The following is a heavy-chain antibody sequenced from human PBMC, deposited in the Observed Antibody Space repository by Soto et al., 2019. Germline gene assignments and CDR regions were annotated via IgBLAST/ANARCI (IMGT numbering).Heavy chain of an antibody. CDR1: GFTFRSYS. CDR2: ISSTNII. D-gene: IGHD4-17*01. Sequence: EVQLVESGGDLVQPGGSLRLSCASSGFTFRSYSMNWVRQAPGKGLEWISYISSTNIIHYADSVKGRFTISRDNARNSLYLQMNSLRVEDTAVYYCARVDGDYVPIDYWGQGSLVTVSS. J-gene: IGHJ4*02. V-gene: IGHV3-48*01. CDR3: ARVDGDYVPIDY.